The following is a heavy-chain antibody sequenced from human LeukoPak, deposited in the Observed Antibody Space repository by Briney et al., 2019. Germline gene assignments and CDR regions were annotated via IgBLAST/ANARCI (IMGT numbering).Heavy chain of an antibody. CDR1: GFTFSSYS. D-gene: IGHD3-22*01. J-gene: IGHJ4*02. Sequence: GGSLRLSCAASGFTFSSYSMNWVRQAPGKGLEWVSSISSSSSYIYYADSVKGRFTISRDNAKNSLYLQMNSLRAEDTAVYYCARGDPYYYDSSGPPDYWGQGTLVTVSS. V-gene: IGHV3-21*01. CDR2: ISSSSSYI. CDR3: ARGDPYYYDSSGPPDY.